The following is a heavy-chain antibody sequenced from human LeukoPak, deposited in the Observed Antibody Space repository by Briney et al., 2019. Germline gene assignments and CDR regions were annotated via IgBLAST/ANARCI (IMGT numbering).Heavy chain of an antibody. Sequence: GGSLRLSCAASGFTLSSYWMTWVRQAPGKGLEWVANIKYDGSERDYVDSVKGRFTISRDNAKNSLYLQMNSLRAEDTAVYYCARDLTMVRGKYYFDYWGQGTLVTVSS. V-gene: IGHV3-7*01. CDR3: ARDLTMVRGKYYFDY. J-gene: IGHJ4*02. CDR1: GFTLSSYW. CDR2: IKYDGSER. D-gene: IGHD3-10*01.